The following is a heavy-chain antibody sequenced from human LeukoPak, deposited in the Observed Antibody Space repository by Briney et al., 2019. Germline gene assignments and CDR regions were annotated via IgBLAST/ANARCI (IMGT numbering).Heavy chain of an antibody. V-gene: IGHV4-34*01. D-gene: IGHD2-15*01. CDR2: INHSGST. CDR1: GLSFSGYY. J-gene: IGHJ4*02. CDR3: ARDVLDCSGGSCYPGFFDY. Sequence: SAETLSLTCAVYGLSFSGYYWSWIRPPPGKRREWIGEINHSGSTNYNPSLKSRVTISVDTSKNQFSLKLISVKAAATAVYYSARDVLDCSGGSCYPGFFDYWGQGTLVTVSS.